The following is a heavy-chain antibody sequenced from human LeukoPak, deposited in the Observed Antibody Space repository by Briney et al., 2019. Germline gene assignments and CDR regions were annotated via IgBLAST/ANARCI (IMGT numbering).Heavy chain of an antibody. CDR2: IYYSGST. CDR3: ARGSGYYYDSSGYYYFDY. J-gene: IGHJ4*02. Sequence: SETLSLTGTGSGYSITSGYYWGWIRQPPGKGLEWIGSIYYSGSTYYNPSLKSRVTISVDTSKNQFSLKLSSVPAADKAVYYCARGSGYYYDSSGYYYFDYWGQGTLVTVSS. CDR1: GYSITSGYY. D-gene: IGHD3-22*01. V-gene: IGHV4-38-2*02.